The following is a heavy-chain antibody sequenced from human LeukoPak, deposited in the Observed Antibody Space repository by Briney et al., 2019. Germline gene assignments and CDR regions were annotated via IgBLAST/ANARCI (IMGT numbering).Heavy chain of an antibody. Sequence: GGSLRLSCAASGFTFSSYSMNWVRQAPGKGLEWVSYISSSSSTIYYADSVKGRFTISRDNAKNSLYLQMNSLRAEDTAVYYCARATRGLGYCSSTSCPLDYWGQGTLVTVSS. V-gene: IGHV3-48*01. CDR1: GFTFSSYS. CDR3: ARATRGLGYCSSTSCPLDY. D-gene: IGHD2-2*01. J-gene: IGHJ4*02. CDR2: ISSSSSTI.